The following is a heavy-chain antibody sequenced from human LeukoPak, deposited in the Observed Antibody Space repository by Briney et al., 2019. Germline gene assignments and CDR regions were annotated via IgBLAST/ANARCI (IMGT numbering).Heavy chain of an antibody. Sequence: GGSLRLSCAASGFTFSSYWMHWVRQAPGKGLVWVSRINADGGTTGYADSVKGRFTISRDNAKNTMYLEMNSLRAEDTAVYYCAPDATPSGSSHYWGQGTLVTVSP. V-gene: IGHV3-74*01. CDR3: APDATPSGSSHY. J-gene: IGHJ4*02. CDR1: GFTFSSYW. D-gene: IGHD1-26*01. CDR2: INADGGTT.